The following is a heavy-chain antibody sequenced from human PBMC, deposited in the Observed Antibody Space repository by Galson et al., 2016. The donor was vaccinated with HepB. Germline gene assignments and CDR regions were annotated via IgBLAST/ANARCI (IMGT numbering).Heavy chain of an antibody. Sequence: SVKVSCKASGYTFTDYYIQWVRQAPGQRLEWMGWIHGYSAGTNFAETFQGRVTLTRDTSISTAYMELSMLRSEDTAVYYCARDPYLYNGYDSGAFDVWGQGTLVTVSS. J-gene: IGHJ3*01. CDR3: ARDPYLYNGYDSGAFDV. V-gene: IGHV1-2*02. D-gene: IGHD5-12*01. CDR1: GYTFTDYY. CDR2: IHGYSAGT.